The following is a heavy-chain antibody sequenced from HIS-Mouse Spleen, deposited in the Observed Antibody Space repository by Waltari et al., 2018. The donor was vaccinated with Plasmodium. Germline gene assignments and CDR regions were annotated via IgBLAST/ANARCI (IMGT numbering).Heavy chain of an antibody. CDR1: GGSFSGYY. D-gene: IGHD3-10*01. V-gene: IGHV4-34*01. CDR2: INHSGST. J-gene: IGHJ2*01. CDR3: ARGRVLGTSSGYFDL. Sequence: QVQLQQWGAGLSKPSETLSLTCPVYGGSFSGYYWSWIRQPPGKGLEWIGEINHSGSTNYNPSLKSRVTISVDTSKNQFSLKLSSVAAADTAVYYCARGRVLGTSSGYFDLWGRGTLVTVSS.